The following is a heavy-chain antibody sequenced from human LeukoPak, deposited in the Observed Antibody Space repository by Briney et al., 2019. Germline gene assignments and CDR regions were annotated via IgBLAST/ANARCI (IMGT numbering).Heavy chain of an antibody. CDR1: GYSFTSYW. D-gene: IGHD5-18*01. V-gene: IGHV5-51*01. J-gene: IGHJ4*02. CDR2: IYPGDSDT. Sequence: GESLKISCKGSGYSFTSYWVGWVRQMPGKGLEWMGIIYPGDSDTRYSPSFQGQVTISADKSISTAYLQWSSLKASDSAFYFCTRLRNTASARYYFDSWGQGTLVTVSS. CDR3: TRLRNTASARYYFDS.